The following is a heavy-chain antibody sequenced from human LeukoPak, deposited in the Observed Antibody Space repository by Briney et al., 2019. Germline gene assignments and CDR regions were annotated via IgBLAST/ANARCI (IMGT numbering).Heavy chain of an antibody. Sequence: GGSLRLSCAASGFTFSSYGMHWVRQAPGKGLEWVAVISYDGSNKYYADSVKGRFTISRDNSKNTLYLQMNSLRAEDTAVYYCAKDKRYFDWLSPDDYWAREPWSPSPQ. CDR3: AKDKRYFDWLSPDDY. J-gene: IGHJ4*02. CDR1: GFTFSSYG. D-gene: IGHD3-9*01. V-gene: IGHV3-30*18. CDR2: ISYDGSNK.